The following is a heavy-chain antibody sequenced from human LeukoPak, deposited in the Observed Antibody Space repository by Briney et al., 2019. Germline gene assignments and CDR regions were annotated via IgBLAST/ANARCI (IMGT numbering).Heavy chain of an antibody. CDR1: GGSFSGYY. D-gene: IGHD3-10*01. V-gene: IGHV4-34*01. J-gene: IGHJ4*02. CDR3: ARDSMVRGVTRTIDY. Sequence: SETLSLTCAVSGGSFSGYYWSWIRQPPGKGLEWMGEINHSGSTNYNPSLKSRVTISVDTSKNQFSLKLRSVTAADTAVYYCARDSMVRGVTRTIDYWGQGTLVTVSS. CDR2: INHSGST.